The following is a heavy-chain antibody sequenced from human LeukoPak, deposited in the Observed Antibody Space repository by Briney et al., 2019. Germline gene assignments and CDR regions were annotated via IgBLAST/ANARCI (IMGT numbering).Heavy chain of an antibody. V-gene: IGHV3-48*03. CDR2: ISSSASTI. D-gene: IGHD6-19*01. J-gene: IGHJ4*02. Sequence: GGPLRLSCAASGFTFRDYEMDWVRQAPGKGLEWVSYISSSASTIYYADSLKGRITISRDNAKSSLYLQMNSLRGEDTAVYYCATDGQSSGWYGFDYWGQGTLVTVSS. CDR1: GFTFRDYE. CDR3: ATDGQSSGWYGFDY.